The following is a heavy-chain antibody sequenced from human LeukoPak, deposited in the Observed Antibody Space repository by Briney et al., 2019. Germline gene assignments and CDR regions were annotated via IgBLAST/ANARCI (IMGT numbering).Heavy chain of an antibody. J-gene: IGHJ4*02. CDR1: GGSISSSSYY. D-gene: IGHD5-12*01. Sequence: SETLSLTCTVSGGSISSSSYYWGWIRQPPGKGLEWIGTIYYSGSTYYNPSLKSRPTISVDTSKNRFSLGLTSVTAADTAVYYCARHSGYGYVYPFDYWGQGTLVTVSS. CDR3: ARHSGYGYVYPFDY. V-gene: IGHV4-39*01. CDR2: IYYSGST.